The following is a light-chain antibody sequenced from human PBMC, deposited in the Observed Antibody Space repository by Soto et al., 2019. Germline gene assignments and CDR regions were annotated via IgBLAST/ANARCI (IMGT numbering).Light chain of an antibody. CDR3: QQRSNWLGT. Sequence: EIVLTQSPATLSLSPGERATLSCRASQSVSSYLAWYQQKPGQAPRLLIHEASNRATGIPARFSGSGSGTDFTLTISSLETEDFAVYYCQQRSNWLGTFGQGTRVEIK. J-gene: IGKJ1*01. CDR1: QSVSSY. V-gene: IGKV3-11*01. CDR2: EAS.